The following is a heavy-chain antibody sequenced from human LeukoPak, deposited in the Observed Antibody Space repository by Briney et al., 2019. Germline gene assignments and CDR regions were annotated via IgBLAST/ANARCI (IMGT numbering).Heavy chain of an antibody. D-gene: IGHD2-2*01. CDR2: VSYSGST. J-gene: IGHJ4*02. CDR3: ARGGGYQLLNY. V-gene: IGHV4-39*07. Sequence: PSETLSLTCTVSGGSVRSSNYYWALIRQSPGKELEWIGTVSYSGSTNYNPSLKSRVTISVDTSKNQFSLKLSSVTAADTAVYYCARGGGYQLLNYWGQGTLVTVSS. CDR1: GGSVRSSNYY.